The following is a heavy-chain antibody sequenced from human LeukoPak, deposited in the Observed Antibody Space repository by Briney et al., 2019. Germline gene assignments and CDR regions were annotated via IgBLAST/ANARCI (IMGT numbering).Heavy chain of an antibody. V-gene: IGHV4-38-2*02. Sequence: PSETLSLTCTVSGYSISSGYYWGWIRQPPGKGLEWIGSIYHSGSAYYNPSLKSRVTISVDTSKNQFSLKLSSVTAADTAVYYCARECTNPDYDFWPGYDYYYYYMDVWGKGTTVTVSS. CDR3: ARECTNPDYDFWPGYDYYYYYMDV. CDR2: IYHSGSA. D-gene: IGHD3-3*01. J-gene: IGHJ6*03. CDR1: GYSISSGYY.